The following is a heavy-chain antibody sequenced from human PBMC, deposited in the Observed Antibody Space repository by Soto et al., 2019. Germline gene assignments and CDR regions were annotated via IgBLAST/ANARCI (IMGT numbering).Heavy chain of an antibody. Sequence: QVQLVQSGAEVKKPGASVKVSCKASGYTFTGYYIHWVRQAAGQGLEWLGWINPNSGATSNAQRFQGRVTMTRDTSISTAYMELRRLRSDVTAVYYCMKEHRYCSGGSCSIDYWGQGTLVTVSS. CDR2: INPNSGAT. V-gene: IGHV1-2*02. D-gene: IGHD2-15*01. CDR3: MKEHRYCSGGSCSIDY. J-gene: IGHJ4*02. CDR1: GYTFTGYY.